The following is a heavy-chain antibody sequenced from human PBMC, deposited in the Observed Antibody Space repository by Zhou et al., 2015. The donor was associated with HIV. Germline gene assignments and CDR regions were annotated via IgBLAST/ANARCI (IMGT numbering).Heavy chain of an antibody. D-gene: IGHD6-6*01. CDR2: IIPILGIA. CDR1: GGTFSSYT. J-gene: IGHJ6*02. Sequence: QVQLVQSGAEVKKPGSSVKVSCKASGGTFSSYTISWVRQAPGQGLEWMGRIIPILGIANYAQKFQGRVTITADKSTSTAYMELSSLRSEDTAVYYCARVKYSSSTPMELHYGMDVWGQGTTVTVSS. V-gene: IGHV1-69*02. CDR3: ARVKYSSSTPMELHYGMDV.